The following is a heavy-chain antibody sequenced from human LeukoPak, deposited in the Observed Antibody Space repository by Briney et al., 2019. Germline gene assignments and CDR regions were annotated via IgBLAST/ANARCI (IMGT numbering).Heavy chain of an antibody. V-gene: IGHV1-2*02. Sequence: ASVKVSCKASGYTFINYYMHWVRQAPGQGLEWMGWINPNSGGTDYAQKFQGRVTMTRDTSISTAYMELKWLGSDDTAVYYCARGGYCRSGNCFVLAAEFDYWGQGTLVTVSS. CDR1: GYTFINYY. CDR3: ARGGYCRSGNCFVLAAEFDY. CDR2: INPNSGGT. J-gene: IGHJ4*02. D-gene: IGHD2-15*01.